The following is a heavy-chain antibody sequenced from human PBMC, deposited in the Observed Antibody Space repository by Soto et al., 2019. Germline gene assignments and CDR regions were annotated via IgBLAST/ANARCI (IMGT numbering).Heavy chain of an antibody. J-gene: IGHJ5*02. CDR2: IYPGDSDT. CDR1: GYSFTSYW. D-gene: IGHD1-1*01. V-gene: IGHV5-51*01. Sequence: GESLKISCKGSGYSFTSYWIGWVRQMPGKGLEWMGIIYPGDSDTRYSPSFQGQVTISADKSIRTAYLQWSSLKASDTAIYYCATRPLNWNDWFDPWGQGTLVTVSS. CDR3: ATRPLNWNDWFDP.